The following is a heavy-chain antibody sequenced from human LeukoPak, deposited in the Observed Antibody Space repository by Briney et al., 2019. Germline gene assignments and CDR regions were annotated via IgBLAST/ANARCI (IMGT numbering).Heavy chain of an antibody. CDR1: GGSISSYY. J-gene: IGHJ3*02. D-gene: IGHD5-12*01. Sequence: SETLSLTCTVSGGSISSYYWSWIRQPPGKGLEWIGYIYYSGSTNYNPSLKSRVTISVDTSKNQFSLKLSSVTAADTAVYYCASQPPTIGPGAFDIWGQGTMVTVS. CDR2: IYYSGST. V-gene: IGHV4-59*08. CDR3: ASQPPTIGPGAFDI.